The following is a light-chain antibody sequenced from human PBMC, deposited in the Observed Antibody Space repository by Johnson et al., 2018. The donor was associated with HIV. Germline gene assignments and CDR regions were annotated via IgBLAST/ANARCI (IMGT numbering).Light chain of an antibody. CDR1: TSNIENNY. J-gene: IGLJ1*01. CDR2: ENN. Sequence: QSVLTQPPSVSAAPGQKVTVSCSGNTSNIENNYVSWYQHFPGAAPKLLIYENNKRPSGTPDRFSGSKSGTSATLGITGLHTGYEADYYCGTWDTSLRSGFFGTGTKVTVL. V-gene: IGLV1-51*02. CDR3: GTWDTSLRSGF.